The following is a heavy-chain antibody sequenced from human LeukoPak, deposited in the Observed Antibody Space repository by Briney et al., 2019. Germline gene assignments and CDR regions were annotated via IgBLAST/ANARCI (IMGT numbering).Heavy chain of an antibody. CDR1: GFTFSTSW. D-gene: IGHD2-15*01. CDR3: ASSHDSAGND. CDR2: INPDGRAT. V-gene: IGHV3-7*01. Sequence: QPGGSLRLSCAASGFTFSTSWMSWVRQAPGKRLEWLANINPDGRATFYVDSVKGRFIISRDNAKNSLFLQMSSLRDDDTALYYCASSHDSAGNDWGQGTVVTVYS. J-gene: IGHJ1*01.